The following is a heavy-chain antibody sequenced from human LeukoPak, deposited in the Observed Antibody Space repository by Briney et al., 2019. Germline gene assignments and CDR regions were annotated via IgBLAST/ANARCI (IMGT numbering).Heavy chain of an antibody. CDR3: AKDYGGFGELFVY. CDR2: IYSGGTT. J-gene: IGHJ4*02. Sequence: GGTLSLSCAASGFSVSSKYMSWLRQAPGKGLEWVSVIYSGGTTFYADSVKGRFTISRDNSKNTLSLQMNSLRAEDTAVYYCAKDYGGFGELFVYWGQGTLVTVSS. D-gene: IGHD3-10*01. V-gene: IGHV3-53*05. CDR1: GFSVSSKY.